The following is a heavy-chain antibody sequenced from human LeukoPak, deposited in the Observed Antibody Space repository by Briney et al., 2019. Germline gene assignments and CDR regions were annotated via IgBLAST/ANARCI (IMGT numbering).Heavy chain of an antibody. J-gene: IGHJ4*02. Sequence: GGSLRLSCAASGYTFTSYSMNWVRQAPGKGLEWVSYISSRSSTIYYADSVKGRFTISRNNVKNSLYVQMNRLKAEDTAVYCCAREGSGSNGVRYFDYWGQGTLVTVSS. V-gene: IGHV3-48*04. CDR1: GYTFTSYS. CDR3: AREGSGSNGVRYFDY. D-gene: IGHD1-26*01. CDR2: ISSRSSTI.